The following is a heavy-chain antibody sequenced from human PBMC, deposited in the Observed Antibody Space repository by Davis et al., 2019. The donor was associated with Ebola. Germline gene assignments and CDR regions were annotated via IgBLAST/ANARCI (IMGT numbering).Heavy chain of an antibody. CDR2: IYYSGST. CDR1: GAFISSHC. J-gene: IGHJ5*02. Sequence: PSETLSLTCTVSGAFISSHCWSWMRQPPGKGLEWIGYIYYSGSTNYNPSLKSRVTISVDTSKNQFSLKLSSVTAADTAVYYCARDAQYSSGWYDWFDPWGQGTLVTVSS. V-gene: IGHV4-59*11. D-gene: IGHD6-19*01. CDR3: ARDAQYSSGWYDWFDP.